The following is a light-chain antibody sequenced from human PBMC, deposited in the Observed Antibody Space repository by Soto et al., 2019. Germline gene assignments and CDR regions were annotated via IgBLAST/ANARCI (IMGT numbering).Light chain of an antibody. CDR3: SSYRASSTTQYV. CDR2: DVS. Sequence: QSALTQPASLSGSPGQSITISCTWTSSDVGGYNYVSWYQQHPGKAPKLMIYDVSNRPSGVSNRFSGSKSGNTASLTISGLQAEDEADYYCSSYRASSTTQYVFGTGTKLTVL. J-gene: IGLJ1*01. CDR1: SSDVGGYNY. V-gene: IGLV2-14*03.